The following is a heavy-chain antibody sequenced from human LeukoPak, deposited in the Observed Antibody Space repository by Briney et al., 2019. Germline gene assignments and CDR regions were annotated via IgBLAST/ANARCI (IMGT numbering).Heavy chain of an antibody. Sequence: ASVKVSCKASGYTFTSYYMHWVRQAPGQGLEWMGGFDPEDGETIYAQKFQGRVTMTEDTSTDTAYVELSSLRSEDTAVYYCTHMSYRYYGMDVWGQGTTVTVSS. J-gene: IGHJ6*02. CDR1: GYTFTSYY. CDR2: FDPEDGET. CDR3: THMSYRYYGMDV. V-gene: IGHV1-24*01. D-gene: IGHD2-2*02.